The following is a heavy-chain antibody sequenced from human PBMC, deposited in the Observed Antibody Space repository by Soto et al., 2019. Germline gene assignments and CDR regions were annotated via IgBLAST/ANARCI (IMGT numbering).Heavy chain of an antibody. V-gene: IGHV3-48*03. D-gene: IGHD1-1*01. CDR1: GFTFSSYE. Sequence: GGSLRLSCAASGFTFSSYEMNWVRQAPGKGLEWVSYISSSGSTIYYADSVKGRFTISRDNAKNSLYLQMNSLRAEDTAVYYCAREMEYPLYYFDYWGQGTLVTVSS. CDR2: ISSSGSTI. CDR3: AREMEYPLYYFDY. J-gene: IGHJ4*02.